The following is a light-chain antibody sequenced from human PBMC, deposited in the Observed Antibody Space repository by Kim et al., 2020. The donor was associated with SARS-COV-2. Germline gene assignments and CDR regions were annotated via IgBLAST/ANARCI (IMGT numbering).Light chain of an antibody. CDR1: QSVSSSY. CDR2: GTS. J-gene: IGKJ4*01. V-gene: IGKV3-20*01. Sequence: PGKGATLSCRASQSVSSSYLAWYQQKSGQAPRLVIYGTSTRATGIPDRFSGSGSGTDFTLTISRLEPEDFAVYYCQQYGTSPRTFGGGTKVDIK. CDR3: QQYGTSPRT.